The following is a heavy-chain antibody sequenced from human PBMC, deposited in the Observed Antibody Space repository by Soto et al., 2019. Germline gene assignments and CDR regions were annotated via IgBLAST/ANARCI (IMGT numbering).Heavy chain of an antibody. D-gene: IGHD3-10*01. CDR1: GDSMGSGDYY. J-gene: IGHJ5*02. V-gene: IGHV4-30-4*01. CDR3: SRGSTYYGFLT. Sequence: QVQLQESGPGLVKPSQTLSLTCTVSGDSMGSGDYYWTWIRQPPGKGLEWIGYIYYIGTTFYNPSLESRVKISTDTSKNHSSLRLTSVTAADTGVDDCSRGSTYYGFLTWGQGTLVTVSS. CDR2: IYYIGTT.